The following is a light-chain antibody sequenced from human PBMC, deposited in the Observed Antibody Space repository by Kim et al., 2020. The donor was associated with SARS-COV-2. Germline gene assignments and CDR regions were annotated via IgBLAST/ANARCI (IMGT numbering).Light chain of an antibody. CDR2: GAS. J-gene: IGKJ1*01. CDR3: HQYASSPRT. CDR1: QSVSYSY. V-gene: IGKV3-20*01. Sequence: APGKRAHLSCRASQSVSYSYLSWYQQKPGQAPRLLIFGASSRATGIPDRFSGSGSGTAFTLTISRLEPEDFALYYCHQYASSPRTFGQGTKVDIK.